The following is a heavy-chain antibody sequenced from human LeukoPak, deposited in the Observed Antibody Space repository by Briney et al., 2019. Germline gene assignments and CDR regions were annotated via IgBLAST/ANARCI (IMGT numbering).Heavy chain of an antibody. J-gene: IGHJ4*02. V-gene: IGHV3-23*01. CDR1: GFTFSSYA. CDR2: ISGSGGST. Sequence: GGSLGLSCAASGFTFSSYAMSWVRQAPGKGLEWVSAISGSGGSTYYADSVKGRFTISRDNSKNTLYLQMNSLRAEDTAVYYCAKVLGSARVLDYWGQGTLVTVSS. CDR3: AKVLGSARVLDY. D-gene: IGHD2-8*02.